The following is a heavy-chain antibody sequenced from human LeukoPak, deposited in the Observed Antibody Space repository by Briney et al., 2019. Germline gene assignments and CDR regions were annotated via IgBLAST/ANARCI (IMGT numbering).Heavy chain of an antibody. CDR1: GYSFTSYW. V-gene: IGHV5-51*01. CDR2: IYPGDSDT. CDR3: ARPYCSSTSCYGYFDY. D-gene: IGHD2-2*01. J-gene: IGHJ4*02. Sequence: EESLKISCKGSGYSFTSYWIGWVRQMPGKGLEWMGIIYPGDSDTRYSPSFQGQVTISADKSISTAYLQWSSLKASDTAMYYCARPYCSSTSCYGYFDYWGQGTPVTVSS.